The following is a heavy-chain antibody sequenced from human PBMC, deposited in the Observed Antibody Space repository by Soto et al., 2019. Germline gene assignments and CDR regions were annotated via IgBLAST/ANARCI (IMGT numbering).Heavy chain of an antibody. CDR1: GFTFSSYS. CDR3: ARSGSYELYYFDY. V-gene: IGHV3-21*01. D-gene: IGHD1-26*01. J-gene: IGHJ4*02. CDR2: ISSSSSYI. Sequence: GSLRLSCAASGFTFSSYSMNWVRQAPGKGLEWVSSISSSSSYIYYADSVKGRFTISRDNAKNSLYLQMNSLRAEDTAVYYCARSGSYELYYFDYWGQGTLVTVSS.